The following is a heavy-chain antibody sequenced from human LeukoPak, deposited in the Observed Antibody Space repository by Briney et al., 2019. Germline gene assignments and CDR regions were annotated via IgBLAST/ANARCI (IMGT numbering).Heavy chain of an antibody. D-gene: IGHD3-22*01. Sequence: SETLSLTCTVSGGSISSSSYYWGWIRQPPGKGLEWIGSIYYSGSTYYNPSLKSRVTMSVDTSKNQFSLKLTSVTAADTAVFYCARGLGGTRRTYYYDSSGLRSLYFDYWGQGTLVTVSS. CDR2: IYYSGST. CDR1: GGSISSSSYY. J-gene: IGHJ4*02. CDR3: ARGLGGTRRTYYYDSSGLRSLYFDY. V-gene: IGHV4-39*07.